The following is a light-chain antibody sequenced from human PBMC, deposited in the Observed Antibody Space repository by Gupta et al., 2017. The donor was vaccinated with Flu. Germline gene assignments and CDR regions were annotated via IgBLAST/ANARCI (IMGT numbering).Light chain of an antibody. CDR2: SAS. V-gene: IGKV1-39*01. J-gene: IGKJ4*01. CDR1: QRISSS. Sequence: DTQLIQSPSSLSASVGESVTITCRSSQRISSSLNWYQQKPGRAPKLLVYSASRLQDGVPSRFSGSGSGTHFTLTISSLESEDFAVYYCQQSYGMPITFGGGTKVEIK. CDR3: QQSYGMPIT.